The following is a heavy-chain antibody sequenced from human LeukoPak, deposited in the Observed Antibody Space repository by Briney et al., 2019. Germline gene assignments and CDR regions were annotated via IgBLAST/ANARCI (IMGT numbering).Heavy chain of an antibody. CDR1: GGTFSRYA. V-gene: IGHV1-69*05. D-gene: IGHD2-2*01. CDR2: IIPVFGTA. J-gene: IGHJ4*02. CDR3: AYAEEGRLDY. Sequence: ASVKVSCKASGGTFSRYAISWVRQAPGQGLEWMGGIIPVFGTANYAQKFQGRDTITTDESTSTAYMELSSLRSEDTAVYYCAYAEEGRLDYWGQGTLVTVSS.